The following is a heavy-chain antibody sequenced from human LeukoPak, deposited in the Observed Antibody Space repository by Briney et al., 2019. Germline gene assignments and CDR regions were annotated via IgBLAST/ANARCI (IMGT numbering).Heavy chain of an antibody. CDR1: GGSISSHY. CDR2: IDASGST. CDR3: ARVTGYTIEDYFDY. D-gene: IGHD3-9*01. Sequence: SETLTLTCTVSGGSISSHYWSWIRQSAGKGLEWIGRIDASGSTRFNPSLKSRVTMSVDTSNNHFSLKLTSVTAADTAVYYCARVTGYTIEDYFDYWGQGILVTVSS. J-gene: IGHJ4*02. V-gene: IGHV4-4*07.